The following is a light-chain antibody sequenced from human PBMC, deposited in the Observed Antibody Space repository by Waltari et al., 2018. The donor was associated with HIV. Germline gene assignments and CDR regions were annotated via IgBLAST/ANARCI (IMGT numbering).Light chain of an antibody. CDR3: AAWDDSLTGRL. J-gene: IGLJ3*02. V-gene: IGLV1-47*01. CDR1: SSNIGSNY. CDR2: RNN. Sequence: QSVLTQPPSASGTPGRRVTISCSGSSSNIGSNYVYWYQQLPGTAPQLLIYRNNQRPSGVPDRFSGSKSGTSASLAISGLRSEDEADYYCAAWDDSLTGRLFGGGTKLTVL.